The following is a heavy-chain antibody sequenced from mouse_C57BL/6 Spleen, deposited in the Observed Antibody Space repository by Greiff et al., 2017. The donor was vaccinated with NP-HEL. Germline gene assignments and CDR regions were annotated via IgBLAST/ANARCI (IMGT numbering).Heavy chain of an antibody. Sequence: EVQLQQSGAELVRPGASVKLSCTASGFNIKDYYMHWVKQRPEQGLEWIGRIDPEDGDTEYAPKFQGKATMTADTSSNTAYLQLSSLTSEDTAVYYLTLYGYDLAWFAYWGQGTLVTVSA. CDR1: GFNIKDYY. CDR3: TLYGYDLAWFAY. CDR2: IDPEDGDT. J-gene: IGHJ3*01. V-gene: IGHV14-1*01. D-gene: IGHD2-2*01.